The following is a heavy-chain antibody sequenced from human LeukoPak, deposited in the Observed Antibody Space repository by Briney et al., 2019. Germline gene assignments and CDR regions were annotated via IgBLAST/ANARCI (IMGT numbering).Heavy chain of an antibody. CDR2: IYYSGST. J-gene: IGHJ4*02. Sequence: SETLSLTCTVSGGSISSSSYYWGWIRQPPGKGLEWIGSIYYSGSTYYNPSLKSRVTISVDTSKNQFSLKLSSVTAADTAVYYCARSGGDPLLWFGELLDYWGQGTLVTVSS. CDR1: GGSISSSSYY. CDR3: ARSGGDPLLWFGELLDY. D-gene: IGHD3-10*01. V-gene: IGHV4-39*01.